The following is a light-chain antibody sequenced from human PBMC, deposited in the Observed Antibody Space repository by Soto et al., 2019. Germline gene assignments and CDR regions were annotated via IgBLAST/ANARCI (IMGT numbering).Light chain of an antibody. Sequence: IQMTQSPSTLSASVGDRVTITCRASQSISSYLAWYQQKPGKAPKLLIYAASTLQSGVPSRFSGSGSGTDFTLTISCLQSEDFATYYCQQYYSYPWTFGQGTKVDIK. CDR2: AAS. V-gene: IGKV1-8*01. J-gene: IGKJ1*01. CDR1: QSISSY. CDR3: QQYYSYPWT.